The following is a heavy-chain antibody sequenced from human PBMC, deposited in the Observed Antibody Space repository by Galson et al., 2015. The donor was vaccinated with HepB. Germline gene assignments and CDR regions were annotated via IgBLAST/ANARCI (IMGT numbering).Heavy chain of an antibody. Sequence: SLRLSCAASGFTFSNFAMSWVRQAPGKGLEWASAISAPGGSTYYADSVKGRFTISRDNSKNTLYLQMNSLRADDTAVYYCAKEDGSTYWYFDLWGRGTLVTVSS. CDR3: AKEDGSTYWYFDL. CDR1: GFTFSNFA. J-gene: IGHJ2*01. D-gene: IGHD5-24*01. V-gene: IGHV3-23*01. CDR2: ISAPGGST.